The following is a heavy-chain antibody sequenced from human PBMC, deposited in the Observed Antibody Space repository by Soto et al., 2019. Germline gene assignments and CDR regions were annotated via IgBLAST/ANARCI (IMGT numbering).Heavy chain of an antibody. V-gene: IGHV4-30-4*01. D-gene: IGHD5-18*01. CDR1: GGSISSGDYY. CDR2: IYYSGST. CDR3: ARDFPDTATGGAFDI. Sequence: PSETLSLTCTVSGGSISSGDYYWSWIRQPPGKGLEWIGYIYYSGSTYYNPSLKSRVTISVDTSKNQFSLKLSSVTAADTAVYYCARDFPDTATGGAFDIWGQGTMVTVSS. J-gene: IGHJ3*02.